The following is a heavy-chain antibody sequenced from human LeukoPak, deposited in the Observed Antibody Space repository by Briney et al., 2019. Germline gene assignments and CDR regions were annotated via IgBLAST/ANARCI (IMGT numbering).Heavy chain of an antibody. CDR3: ARMDCSGGSCYHYYYGMDV. CDR1: GGTFSSYA. CDR2: IIPIFGTA. V-gene: IGHV1-69*01. Sequence: GSSVKVSCKASGGTFSSYAISWVRQAPGQGLEWMGGIIPIFGTANYAQKFQGRVTITADESTSTAYMELSSLRSEDTAVYYCARMDCSGGSCYHYYYGMDVWGQGTTVTVSS. J-gene: IGHJ6*02. D-gene: IGHD2-15*01.